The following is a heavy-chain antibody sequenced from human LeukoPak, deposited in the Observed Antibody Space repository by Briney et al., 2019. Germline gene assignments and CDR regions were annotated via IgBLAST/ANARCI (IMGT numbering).Heavy chain of an antibody. J-gene: IGHJ3*02. CDR1: GFTFSSYS. D-gene: IGHD6-19*01. CDR2: ISSSSSYI. V-gene: IGHV3-21*01. CDR3: ARDPSGWYDAFDI. Sequence: PGGSLRLSCAASGFTFSSYSMNWVRQAPGKGLEWVSSISSSSSYIYYADSVKGRFTISRDNSKNTLYLQMNSLRAEDTAVYYCARDPSGWYDAFDIWGQGTMVTVSS.